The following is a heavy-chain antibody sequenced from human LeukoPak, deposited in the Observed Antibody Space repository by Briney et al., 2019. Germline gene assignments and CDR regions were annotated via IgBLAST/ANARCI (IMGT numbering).Heavy chain of an antibody. J-gene: IGHJ4*02. D-gene: IGHD4-17*01. CDR3: ARDRTTGDGDHDY. V-gene: IGHV1-18*04. CDR2: ISAYNGNT. CDR1: GYTFTGYY. Sequence: GASVKVSCKASGYTFTGYYMHWVRQAPGQGLEWMGWISAYNGNTNYAQKLQGRVTMTTDTSTSTAYMELRNLRSDDTAVYYCARDRTTGDGDHDYWGQGTLVTVSS.